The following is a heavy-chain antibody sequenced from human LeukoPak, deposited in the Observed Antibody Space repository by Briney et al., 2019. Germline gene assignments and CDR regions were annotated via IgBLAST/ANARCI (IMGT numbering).Heavy chain of an antibody. D-gene: IGHD3-16*01. J-gene: IGHJ4*02. CDR3: ATLGKTTRRAEAFVGY. V-gene: IGHV1-46*03. CDR2: INPSGGST. CDR1: GYTFTSYY. Sequence: ASVKVSCKASGYTFTSYYMHWVRHAPGQGLEWMGIINPSGGSTSYAQKFQGRVTMTRDTSTSTVYMELSSLRSEDTAVYYCATLGKTTRRAEAFVGYWGQGTLVTVSS.